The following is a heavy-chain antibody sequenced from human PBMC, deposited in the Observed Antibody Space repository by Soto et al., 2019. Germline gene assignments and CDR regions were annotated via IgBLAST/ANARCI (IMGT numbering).Heavy chain of an antibody. Sequence: QVQLQESGPGLVKPSQTLSLTCTVSGGSISSGDYYWSWIRQPPGKGLEWIGYIYYSGSTYYNPSLKSRVTISVDTSTNQFSLKLSSVTAADTAVYYCARDYGDYYYYYGMDVWGQGTTVTVSS. CDR2: IYYSGST. CDR3: ARDYGDYYYYYGMDV. V-gene: IGHV4-30-4*01. D-gene: IGHD4-17*01. J-gene: IGHJ6*02. CDR1: GGSISSGDYY.